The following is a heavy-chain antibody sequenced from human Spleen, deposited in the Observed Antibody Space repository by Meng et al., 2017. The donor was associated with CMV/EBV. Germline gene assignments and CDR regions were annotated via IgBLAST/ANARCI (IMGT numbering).Heavy chain of an antibody. Sequence: GESLKISCSASGFTFSLYGMHWVRQAPGKGLEWVAFIQNDGSKKFYSDSVKGRFTISRDNSKNTLYLQMNSLRSEDTAVYFCARRLPPSGGVGYWGLGTLVTVSS. CDR2: IQNDGSKK. CDR3: ARRLPPSGGVGY. V-gene: IGHV3-30*02. CDR1: GFTFSLYG. D-gene: IGHD2-21*01. J-gene: IGHJ4*02.